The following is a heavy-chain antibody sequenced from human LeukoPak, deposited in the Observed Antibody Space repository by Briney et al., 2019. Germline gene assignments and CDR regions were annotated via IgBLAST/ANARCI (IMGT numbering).Heavy chain of an antibody. D-gene: IGHD3-9*01. CDR2: IKSKTDGGTT. CDR1: GFTFSNAW. J-gene: IGHJ4*02. V-gene: IGHV3-15*01. Sequence: GGSLRLSCAASGFTFSNAWMSWVRQAPGKGLEWVGRIKSKTDGGTTDYAAPVKGRLTISRDDSKNTLYLQMNSLKTEDTAVYYCTTGVLEGRPYYDILTGYIPHDYWVQGTLVTVSS. CDR3: TTGVLEGRPYYDILTGYIPHDY.